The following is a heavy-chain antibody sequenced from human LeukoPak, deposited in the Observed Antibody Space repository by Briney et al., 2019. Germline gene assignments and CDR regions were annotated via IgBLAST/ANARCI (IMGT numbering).Heavy chain of an antibody. V-gene: IGHV4-4*02. J-gene: IGHJ3*02. Sequence: PSETLSLTCAVSGGSISSSNWWSWVRQPPGKGLEWIGEIYHSGSTNYNPSLKSRVTISVDKSKNQFSLKLSSVTAADTAVYYCARDRYGGDHDAFDIWGQGTMVTVSS. D-gene: IGHD4-23*01. CDR3: ARDRYGGDHDAFDI. CDR2: IYHSGST. CDR1: GGSISSSNW.